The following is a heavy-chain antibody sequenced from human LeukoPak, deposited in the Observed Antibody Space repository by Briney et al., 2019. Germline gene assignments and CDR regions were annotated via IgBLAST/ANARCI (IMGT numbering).Heavy chain of an antibody. D-gene: IGHD3-22*01. CDR2: INHSGST. Sequence: SETLSLTCAVYGGSFSGYYWSWIRQPPGKGLEWIGEINHSGSTNYNPSLKSRVTISVDTTKNQFSLKLSSVTAADTAVYYCASSYYYDSSGYYYFDYWGQGTLVTVSS. J-gene: IGHJ4*02. V-gene: IGHV4-34*01. CDR3: ASSYYYDSSGYYYFDY. CDR1: GGSFSGYY.